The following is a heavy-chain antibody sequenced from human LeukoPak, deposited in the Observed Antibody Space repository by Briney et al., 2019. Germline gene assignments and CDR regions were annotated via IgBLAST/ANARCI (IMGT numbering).Heavy chain of an antibody. D-gene: IGHD2-15*01. J-gene: IGHJ4*02. V-gene: IGHV1-69*04. CDR3: ARGSCSGGSCYPALAYYFDY. CDR1: GGTFSSYA. Sequence: ASVKVSCKASGGTFSSYAISWVRQAPGPGLEWMGRIIPIFGIANYAQKFQGRVTITADKSASTAYMELSSLRSEDTAVYYCARGSCSGGSCYPALAYYFDYWGQGTLVTVSS. CDR2: IIPIFGIA.